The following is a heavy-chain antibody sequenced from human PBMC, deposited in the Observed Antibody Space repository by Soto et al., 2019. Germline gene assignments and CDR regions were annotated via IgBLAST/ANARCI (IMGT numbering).Heavy chain of an antibody. Sequence: QVQLQESGPGLVKPSETLSLTCTVSGGSISSYYWCWIRQPPGKGLEWIGYIYYSGSTNYNPSLKSRVTISVDTSKNQFSLKLSSVTAADTAVYYCARGEPYPPYSSSWWGQGTLVTVSS. J-gene: IGHJ4*02. V-gene: IGHV4-59*01. CDR1: GGSISSYY. CDR2: IYYSGST. D-gene: IGHD6-13*01. CDR3: ARGEPYPPYSSSW.